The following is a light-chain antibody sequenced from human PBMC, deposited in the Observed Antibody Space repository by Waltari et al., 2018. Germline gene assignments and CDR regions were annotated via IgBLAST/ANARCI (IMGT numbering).Light chain of an antibody. V-gene: IGKV3-20*01. CDR1: QSVSSSY. CDR2: GVS. CDR3: QQYGSSPLT. Sequence: EIVLTQSPGTLSLSPGERATLSCRASQSVSSSYLAWYQQKPGQAPSLVIYGVSSRAPGIPDRFRGSGSGTDFTLTISRLEPEDFAVYYCQQYGSSPLTFGGGTKVEIK. J-gene: IGKJ4*01.